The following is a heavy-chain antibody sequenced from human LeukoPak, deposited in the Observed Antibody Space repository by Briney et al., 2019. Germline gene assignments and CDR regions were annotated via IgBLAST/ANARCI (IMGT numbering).Heavy chain of an antibody. Sequence: SETLSLTCAVYGGSFSGYYCTWIRQAPGKGLEWIGEIHPSGSTNYNPSLMSRVSLSLDTSKNQFSLRLSSVIAADTAVYFCARGLDTYKSGVDWGQGTLVTVSS. D-gene: IGHD1-26*01. V-gene: IGHV4-34*01. J-gene: IGHJ4*02. CDR1: GGSFSGYY. CDR3: ARGLDTYKSGVD. CDR2: IHPSGST.